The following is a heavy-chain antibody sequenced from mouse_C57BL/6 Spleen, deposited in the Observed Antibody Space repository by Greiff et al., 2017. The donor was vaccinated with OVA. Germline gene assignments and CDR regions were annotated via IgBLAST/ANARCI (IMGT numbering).Heavy chain of an antibody. CDR1: GFTFSSYA. CDR3: AREELGPLFAY. CDR2: ISDGGSYT. D-gene: IGHD4-1*01. J-gene: IGHJ3*01. Sequence: DVKLVESGGGLVKPGGSLKLSCAASGFTFSSYAMSWVRQTPEKRLEWVATISDGGSYTYYPDNVKGRFTISRDNAKNNLYLQMSHLKSEDTAMYYCAREELGPLFAYWGQGTLVTVSA. V-gene: IGHV5-4*01.